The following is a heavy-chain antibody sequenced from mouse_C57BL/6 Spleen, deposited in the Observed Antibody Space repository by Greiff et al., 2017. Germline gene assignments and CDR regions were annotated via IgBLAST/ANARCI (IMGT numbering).Heavy chain of an antibody. J-gene: IGHJ2*01. CDR1: GYTFTSYW. CDR3: AISGCNYEGADYFAY. Sequence: QVQLQQPGAELVKPGASVKLSCKASGYTFTSYWMHWVKQRPGQGLEWIGMIHPNSGSTNYNEKFKSKATLTVDKSSSTAYMQLSSLTSEDSAVXYCAISGCNYEGADYFAYWGQGTTLTVSS. CDR2: IHPNSGST. D-gene: IGHD2-1*01. V-gene: IGHV1-64*01.